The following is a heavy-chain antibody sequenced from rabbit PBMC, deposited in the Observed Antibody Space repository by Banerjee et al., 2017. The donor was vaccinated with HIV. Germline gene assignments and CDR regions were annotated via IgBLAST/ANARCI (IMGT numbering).Heavy chain of an antibody. CDR3: ARDLPVSGGYSFDL. V-gene: IGHV1S45*01. CDR2: IDGGNSDST. J-gene: IGHJ4*01. CDR1: GFTISSDYY. D-gene: IGHD1-1*01. Sequence: QEQLEESGGDLVKPEGSLTLTCKASGFTISSDYYMCWVRQAPGKGLEWIACIDGGNSDSTYYASWAKGRFTVSKTSSTTVTLQMTSLTAADTATYFCARDLPVSGGYSFDLWGPGTLVTVS.